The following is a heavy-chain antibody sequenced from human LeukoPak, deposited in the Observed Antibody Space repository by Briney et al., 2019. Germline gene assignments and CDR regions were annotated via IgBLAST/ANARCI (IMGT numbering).Heavy chain of an antibody. CDR1: GFTFSSYW. J-gene: IGHJ5*02. V-gene: IGHV3-74*01. CDR3: ARDRYLTQYSSSLYWFDP. D-gene: IGHD6-6*01. Sequence: GGSLILSCAASGFTFSSYWMHWVRQAPGKGLVWVSRINSDGSSTSYADSVKGRFTISRDNAKNTLYLQMNSLRAEDTAVYYCARDRYLTQYSSSLYWFDPWGQGTLVTVSS. CDR2: INSDGSST.